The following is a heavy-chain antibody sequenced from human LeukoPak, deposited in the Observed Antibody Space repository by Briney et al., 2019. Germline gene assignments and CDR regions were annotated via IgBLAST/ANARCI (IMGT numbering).Heavy chain of an antibody. J-gene: IGHJ5*02. CDR2: IYYSGST. CDR3: ARQFLGYCSSTSCPNWFDP. Sequence: SETLSLTCTVSGGSISRNDYYWDWIRQPPGKRLEWIGSIYYSGSTYYNPSLKSRVTISVDTSKNQFSLKLSSVAAADTAVYYCARQFLGYCSSTSCPNWFDPWGQGTLVTVSP. V-gene: IGHV4-39*01. CDR1: GGSISRNDYY. D-gene: IGHD2-2*01.